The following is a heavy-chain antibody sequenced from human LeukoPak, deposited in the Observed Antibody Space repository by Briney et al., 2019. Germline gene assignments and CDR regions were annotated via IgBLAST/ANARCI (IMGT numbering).Heavy chain of an antibody. CDR2: ISSSSSTI. CDR3: ARDHYYGSGSYYNRGLDY. Sequence: GGSLRLSCAASGFTFSSYSMNWVRQAPGKGLEWVSYISSSSSTIYYADSVKGRFTISRDNAKNSLYLQMNSLRAEDTAVYYCARDHYYGSGSYYNRGLDYWDQGTLVTVSS. J-gene: IGHJ4*02. D-gene: IGHD3-10*01. V-gene: IGHV3-48*04. CDR1: GFTFSSYS.